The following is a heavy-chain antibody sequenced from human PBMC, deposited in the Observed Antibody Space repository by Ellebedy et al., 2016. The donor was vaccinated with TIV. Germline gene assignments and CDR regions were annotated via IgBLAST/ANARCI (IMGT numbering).Heavy chain of an antibody. D-gene: IGHD4-17*01. CDR1: GGSISSGSYF. CDR2: IYYSGST. Sequence: GSLRLXCTVSGGSISSGSYFWGWIRQPPGKGLEWIGIIYYSGSTYYNPSLNSRATISLDTSKNQFSLNLSSVTAADAAVYYCARPLRSTVTTSIYFDSWGQGALVTVSS. V-gene: IGHV4-39*01. J-gene: IGHJ4*02. CDR3: ARPLRSTVTTSIYFDS.